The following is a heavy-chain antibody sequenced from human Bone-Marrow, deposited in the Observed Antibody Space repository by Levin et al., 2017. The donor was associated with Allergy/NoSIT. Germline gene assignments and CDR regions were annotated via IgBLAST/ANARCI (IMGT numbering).Heavy chain of an antibody. Sequence: KASGPTLVKPTQTLTLTCNFSGFSLSTRGVGVGWVRQPPGKALEWLGLMSWDEVERYNPSLRSRLTITKDTSKNQVVLTMTNMDSVDTATYFCAHKPSLVVAATDYFTFWGQGTPVTVSS. J-gene: IGHJ4*02. D-gene: IGHD2-15*01. CDR2: MSWDEVE. CDR3: AHKPSLVVAATDYFTF. CDR1: GFSLSTRGVG. V-gene: IGHV2-5*02.